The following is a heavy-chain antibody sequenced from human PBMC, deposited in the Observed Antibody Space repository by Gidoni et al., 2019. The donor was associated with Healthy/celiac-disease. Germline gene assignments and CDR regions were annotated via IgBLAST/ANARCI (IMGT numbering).Heavy chain of an antibody. CDR1: GFSPSTSGVG. CDR3: AHRGENWITGPSFDY. D-gene: IGHD1-1*01. J-gene: IGHJ4*02. V-gene: IGHV2-5*02. Sequence: QITLKESGPTLLKPTQTLTLTCTFSGFSPSTSGVGVGWIRQPPGKALEWLALIYWDDDKRYSPSLKSRLTITKDTSKNQVVLTMTNMDPVDTATYYCAHRGENWITGPSFDYWGQGTLVTVSS. CDR2: IYWDDDK.